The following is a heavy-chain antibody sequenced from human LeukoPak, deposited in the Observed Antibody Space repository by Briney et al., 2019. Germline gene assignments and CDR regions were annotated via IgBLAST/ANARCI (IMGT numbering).Heavy chain of an antibody. CDR2: IHPSTGNP. CDR3: ARAFQSLGGLSLPDY. CDR1: GYTFSNYA. D-gene: IGHD3-16*02. Sequence: GASVKVSCKASGYTFSNYAINWVRQAPGQGLEWMGWIHPSTGNPTYAQGFTGRFVFSLDTSVSTTYLQISSLKVEDTAVYFCARAFQSLGGLSLPDYWGQGTLLTVSS. V-gene: IGHV7-4-1*02. J-gene: IGHJ4*02.